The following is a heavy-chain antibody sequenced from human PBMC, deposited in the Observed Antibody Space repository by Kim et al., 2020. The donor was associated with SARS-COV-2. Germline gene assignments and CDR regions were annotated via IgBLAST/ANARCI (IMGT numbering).Heavy chain of an antibody. CDR3: TRVWGFWSGYPNLTP. Sequence: ASVKGRFTISRDDSKSIAYLQMNSLKTEDTAVYYCTRVWGFWSGYPNLTPWGQGTLVTVSS. V-gene: IGHV3-49*02. D-gene: IGHD3-3*01. J-gene: IGHJ5*02.